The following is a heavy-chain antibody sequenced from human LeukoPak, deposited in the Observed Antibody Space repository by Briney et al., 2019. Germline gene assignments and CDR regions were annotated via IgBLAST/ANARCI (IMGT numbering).Heavy chain of an antibody. Sequence: ASVKVSCKASGYTFTGYYMHWLRQAPGQGLEWMGWINPYSGGTNYAQKFQGRVTMTRDTSISTVYMQVTRLRSDDTAVYFCVRAVYCTTASCHVGAYYYGMDVWGQGTTVTVSS. V-gene: IGHV1-2*02. CDR2: INPYSGGT. CDR3: VRAVYCTTASCHVGAYYYGMDV. J-gene: IGHJ6*02. CDR1: GYTFTGYY. D-gene: IGHD2-2*01.